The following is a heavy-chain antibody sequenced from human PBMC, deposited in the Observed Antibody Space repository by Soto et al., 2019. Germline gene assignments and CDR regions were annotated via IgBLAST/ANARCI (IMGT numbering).Heavy chain of an antibody. J-gene: IGHJ3*02. CDR2: ISNGYETI. V-gene: IGHV3-11*04. Sequence: GGSLRLSCAASGFIFTDYSMTWIRQAPGKGLEWVSYISNGYETIHYADSVKGRFTISRDDAKNSLYLQMNTLRGEDTAVYYCVRDDRWAFDIWGQGTMVTVSS. CDR1: GFIFTDYS. D-gene: IGHD3-22*01. CDR3: VRDDRWAFDI.